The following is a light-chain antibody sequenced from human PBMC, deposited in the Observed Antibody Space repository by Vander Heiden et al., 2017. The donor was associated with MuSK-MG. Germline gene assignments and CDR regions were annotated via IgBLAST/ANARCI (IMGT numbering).Light chain of an antibody. CDR3: AAWDDSLSGHVV. CDR1: SSNIGRNY. V-gene: IGLV1-47*02. Sequence: GQRVTISCSGSSSNIGRNYVCWYQQLPGTAPKLLIYGNGQRPSGVPDRFSGSKSATSASLAISGLRSEDEADYYCAAWDDSLSGHVVFGGGTKLTVL. CDR2: GNG. J-gene: IGLJ2*01.